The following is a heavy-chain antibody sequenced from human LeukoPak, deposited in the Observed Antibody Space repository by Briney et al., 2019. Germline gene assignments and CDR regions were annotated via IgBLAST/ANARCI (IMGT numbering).Heavy chain of an antibody. V-gene: IGHV4-59*12. CDR1: GGSISSYY. D-gene: IGHD3-22*01. Sequence: SETLSLTCTVSGGSISSYYWSWIRQPPGKGLEWIGYIYYSGSTNYNPSLKSRVTISVDKSKNQFSLKLSSVTAADTAVYYCARAPDDSSGYYYFDYWGQGTLVTVSS. CDR3: ARAPDDSSGYYYFDY. J-gene: IGHJ4*02. CDR2: IYYSGST.